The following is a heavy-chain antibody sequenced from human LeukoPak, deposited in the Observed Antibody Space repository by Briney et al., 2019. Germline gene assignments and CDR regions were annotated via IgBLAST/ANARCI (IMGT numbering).Heavy chain of an antibody. J-gene: IGHJ4*02. D-gene: IGHD5-18*01. CDR2: INPNSGGT. CDR3: ARGHVDTATILFDY. Sequence: ASVKVSCKASGYTFTGYYMHWVRQAPGQGLEWMGWINPNSGGTNYAQKFQGRVTMTRDTSISTAYMELSRLRSDDTAVCYCARGHVDTATILFDYWGQGTLVTVSS. V-gene: IGHV1-2*02. CDR1: GYTFTGYY.